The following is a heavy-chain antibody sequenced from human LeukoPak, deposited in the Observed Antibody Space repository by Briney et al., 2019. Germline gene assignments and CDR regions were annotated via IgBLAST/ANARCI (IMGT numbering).Heavy chain of an antibody. J-gene: IGHJ4*02. Sequence: ASVKVSCKASGYTFIGYYMHWVRQAPGQGLEWVGWINPNSGGTNYAQKFQGRVTMTWDTSINTAYMELSRLRSDDTAVYYCTGEGGDITAPADFDYWGQGTLVTVSS. CDR1: GYTFIGYY. CDR2: INPNSGGT. CDR3: TGEGGDITAPADFDY. D-gene: IGHD6-13*01. V-gene: IGHV1-2*02.